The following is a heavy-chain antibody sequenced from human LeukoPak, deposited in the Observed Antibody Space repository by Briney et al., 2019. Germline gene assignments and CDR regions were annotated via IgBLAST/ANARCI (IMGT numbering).Heavy chain of an antibody. J-gene: IGHJ5*02. Sequence: PSETLSLTCTVSGGSISIGAYYWNWIRQPPGKGLEWIGYIYYSGSTYYNPSLKSRVTMSVDTSKNQFSLKLSSVTAADTAVYYCAREVIEDWFDPWGQGTLVTVSS. V-gene: IGHV4-31*03. CDR3: AREVIEDWFDP. CDR2: IYYSGST. CDR1: GGSISIGAYY. D-gene: IGHD2/OR15-2a*01.